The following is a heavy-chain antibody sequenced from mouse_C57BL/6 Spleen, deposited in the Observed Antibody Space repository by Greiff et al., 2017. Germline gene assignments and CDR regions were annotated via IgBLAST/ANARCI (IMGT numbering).Heavy chain of an antibody. CDR1: GYTFTDYN. V-gene: IGHV1-22*01. CDR2: INPNNGGT. CDR3: ARRAGDDGYYAMDY. J-gene: IGHJ4*01. Sequence: VHVKQSGPELVKPGASVKMSCKASGYTFTDYNMHWVKQSHGKSLEWIGYINPNNGGTSYNQKFKGKATLTVNKSSSTAYMELRSLTSEDSAVYYCARRAGDDGYYAMDYWGQGTSVTVSS. D-gene: IGHD2-3*01.